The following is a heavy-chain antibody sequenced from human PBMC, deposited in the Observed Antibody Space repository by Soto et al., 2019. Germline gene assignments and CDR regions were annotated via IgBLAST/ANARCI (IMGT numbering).Heavy chain of an antibody. CDR1: GYTFTSYG. J-gene: IGHJ3*02. CDR3: ARVQVMWWFGELESNDAFDI. CDR2: ISAYNGNT. Sequence: ASVKVSCKASGYTFTSYGISWVRQAPGQGLEWMGWISAYNGNTNYAQKLQGRVTMTTDTSTSTAYMELRSLRSDDTAVYYCARVQVMWWFGELESNDAFDIWGQGTMVTVS. V-gene: IGHV1-18*01. D-gene: IGHD3-10*01.